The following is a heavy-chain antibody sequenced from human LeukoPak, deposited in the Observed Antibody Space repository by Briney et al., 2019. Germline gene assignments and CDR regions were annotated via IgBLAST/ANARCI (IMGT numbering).Heavy chain of an antibody. CDR2: IYYSGST. Sequence: SQTLSLTCTVSGGSISSSSYYWGWIRQPPGKGLEWIGSIYYSGSTYYNPSLKSRVTISVDTSKNQFSLKLSSVTAADTAVYYCAREDLTIIDYWGQGTLVTVSS. CDR1: GGSISSSSYY. D-gene: IGHD4-11*01. V-gene: IGHV4-39*07. J-gene: IGHJ4*02. CDR3: AREDLTIIDY.